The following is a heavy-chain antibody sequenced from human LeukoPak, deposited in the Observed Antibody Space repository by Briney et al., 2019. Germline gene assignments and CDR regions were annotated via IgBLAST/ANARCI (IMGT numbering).Heavy chain of an antibody. CDR1: GGSMNYYY. CDR2: IFYSGST. D-gene: IGHD2-8*01. J-gene: IGHJ4*02. CDR3: SRENGAFSPFGY. Sequence: SETLSLTCTVSGGSMNYYYWSWIRQPPGKGLEWIGYIFYSGSTKYNPSLKSRVTISVDTSKNQFSLKLSSVTAADTAVYYCSRENGAFSPFGYWGQGTLVTVLS. V-gene: IGHV4-59*12.